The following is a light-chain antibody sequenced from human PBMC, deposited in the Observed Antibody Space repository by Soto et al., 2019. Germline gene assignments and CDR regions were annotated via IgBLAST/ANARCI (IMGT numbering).Light chain of an antibody. CDR2: GNK. CDR3: LSYDTSLSSPYV. CDR1: GSNIGPTYD. V-gene: IGLV1-40*01. J-gene: IGLJ1*01. Sequence: QSVLTQPPSVSGAPRQRVTISCTGSGSNIGPTYDVHWYQQLPGTAPKLLIYGNKNRPSGVPDRFSGSKSGTSAPLAITGLQAEDEADYYCLSYDTSLSSPYVFGTGTKVTVL.